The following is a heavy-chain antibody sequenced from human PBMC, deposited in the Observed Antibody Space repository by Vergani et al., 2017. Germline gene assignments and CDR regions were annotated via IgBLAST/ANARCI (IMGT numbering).Heavy chain of an antibody. CDR1: GGSISSSSYY. CDR2: IYYSGST. Sequence: QLQLQESGPGLVKPSETLSLTCTVSGGSISSSSYYWGWIRQPPGKGLEWIGSIYYSGSTYYNPSLKSRVTISVDTSKNQFSLKLSSVTAADTAVYYCARGAAANLITYFDYWGQGTLVTVSS. CDR3: ARGAAANLITYFDY. V-gene: IGHV4-39*01. D-gene: IGHD2-15*01. J-gene: IGHJ4*02.